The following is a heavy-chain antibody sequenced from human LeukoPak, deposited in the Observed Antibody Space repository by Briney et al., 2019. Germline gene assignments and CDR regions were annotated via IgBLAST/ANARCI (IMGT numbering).Heavy chain of an antibody. CDR3: ARVLAVAGTGAFDM. CDR1: GFTFSSHW. V-gene: IGHV3-74*01. D-gene: IGHD6-19*01. CDR2: INSDGSST. J-gene: IGHJ3*02. Sequence: PGGSLRLSCAASGFTFSSHWMHWVRQAPGKGLVWVLRINSDGSSTTYADSMKGRFTISRDNAKNTLYLQMNSLRAEDTAVYYCARVLAVAGTGAFDMWGQGTMVTVSS.